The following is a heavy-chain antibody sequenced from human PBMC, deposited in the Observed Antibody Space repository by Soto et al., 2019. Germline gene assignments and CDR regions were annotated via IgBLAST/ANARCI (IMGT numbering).Heavy chain of an antibody. J-gene: IGHJ4*02. D-gene: IGHD5-12*01. V-gene: IGHV3-53*02. CDR1: GFTVSSNY. CDR2: IYSGGST. CDR3: ASGRGYDLDYFVY. Sequence: EVQLVETGGGLIQPGGSLRLSCAASGFTVSSNYMSWVRQAPGKGLEWVSVIYSGGSTYYADSVKGRFTISRDNSKNTLYLQMNSLRAEDTAVYYCASGRGYDLDYFVYWGKGTLVTVSS.